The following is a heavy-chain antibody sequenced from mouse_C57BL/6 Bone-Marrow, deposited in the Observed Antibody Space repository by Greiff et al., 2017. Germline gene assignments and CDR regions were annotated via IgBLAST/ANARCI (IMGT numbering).Heavy chain of an antibody. CDR2: IRNKANGYTT. V-gene: IGHV7-3*01. CDR1: GFTFTDYY. Sequence: EVKLMESGGGLVQPGGSLSLSCAASGFTFTDYYMSWVRQPPGKALEWLGFIRNKANGYTTEYSAYVKGRFTISRDNSQSILYLQMNALRAEDSATYYCARYGGGFAYWGQGTLVTVSA. CDR3: ARYGGGFAY. J-gene: IGHJ3*01.